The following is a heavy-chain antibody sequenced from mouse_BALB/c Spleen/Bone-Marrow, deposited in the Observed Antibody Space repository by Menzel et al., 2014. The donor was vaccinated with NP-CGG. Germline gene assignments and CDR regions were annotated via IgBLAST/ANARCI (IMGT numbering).Heavy chain of an antibody. D-gene: IGHD2-4*01. Sequence: QVQLKQSGAELVWPGSSVKISCKASGYAFSNYGMNWVKQRPGQGLEWIGQIYPGDGDTNYNGKFKGRVTLTADKSSSTAYMQLSSLTSEDSAVYFCASVYDYGRGYAMDYWGQGTSVTVSS. CDR2: IYPGDGDT. CDR3: ASVYDYGRGYAMDY. J-gene: IGHJ4*01. CDR1: GYAFSNYG. V-gene: IGHV1-80*01.